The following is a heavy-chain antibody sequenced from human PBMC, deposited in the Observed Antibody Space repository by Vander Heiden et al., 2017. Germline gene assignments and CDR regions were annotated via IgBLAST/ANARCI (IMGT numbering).Heavy chain of an antibody. Sequence: QVQLVESGGGVVQPGRSLRLSCAASGFTFSSYGMRWVRQAPGKGLEWVAVIWYDGSNKYYADSVKGRFTISRDNSKNTLYLQMNSLRAEDTAVYYCARGSPQRAFDIWGQGTMVTVSS. V-gene: IGHV3-33*01. CDR2: IWYDGSNK. CDR3: ARGSPQRAFDI. D-gene: IGHD3-10*01. J-gene: IGHJ3*02. CDR1: GFTFSSYG.